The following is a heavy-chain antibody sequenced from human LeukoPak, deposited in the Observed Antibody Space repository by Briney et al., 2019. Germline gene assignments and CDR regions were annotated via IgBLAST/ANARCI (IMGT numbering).Heavy chain of an antibody. CDR2: IKEDGSEK. CDR3: ARIGDAPGSYYRHFDY. D-gene: IGHD3-10*01. V-gene: IGHV3-7*01. Sequence: RPGGSLRLSCAASGFIFTTYWMNWVRQAPGKGLEWVANIKEDGSEKYYVDSVKGRFTIARDNAKNSLYLQMNSLKAEDTAVYYCARIGDAPGSYYRHFDYWGQGTLVTVSS. CDR1: GFIFTTYW. J-gene: IGHJ4*02.